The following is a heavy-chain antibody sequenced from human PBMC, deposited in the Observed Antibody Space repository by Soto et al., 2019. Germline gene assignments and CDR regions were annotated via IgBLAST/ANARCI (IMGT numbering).Heavy chain of an antibody. Sequence: QVQLQESGPGLVKPSQTLSLTCTVSVGSISRGVYFWSWIRQHPGKGLEWIVYIHDSGSAYYNPSLSSRLIMSLDTSKIQFSMTLSSVTAAYSAVYYGARLVYCISCSRGGGVDDWGQGTLVTVSS. V-gene: IGHV4-31*03. CDR2: IHDSGSA. D-gene: IGHD2-2*01. CDR3: ARLVYCISCSRGGGVDD. J-gene: IGHJ4*02. CDR1: VGSISRGVYF.